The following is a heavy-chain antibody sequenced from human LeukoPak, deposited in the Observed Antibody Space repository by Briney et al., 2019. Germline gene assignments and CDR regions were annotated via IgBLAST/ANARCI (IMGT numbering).Heavy chain of an antibody. D-gene: IGHD6-13*01. Sequence: SETLSLTCSVSGGSISGHYWNWVRQPPGKGLEWVGFMYHSGITNSNPPLKSRVTISVDTSKNQFSLRLSSVTAADTAVYYCSRGRITEANTGAFDIWGQGTMVTVSS. CDR3: SRGRITEANTGAFDI. J-gene: IGHJ3*02. CDR1: GGSISGHY. V-gene: IGHV4-59*11. CDR2: MYHSGIT.